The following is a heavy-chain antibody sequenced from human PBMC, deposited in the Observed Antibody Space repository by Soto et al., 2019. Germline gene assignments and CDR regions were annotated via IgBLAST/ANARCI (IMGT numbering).Heavy chain of an antibody. J-gene: IGHJ3*02. V-gene: IGHV4-31*03. CDR3: AGAIMSLTMIVPFHI. Sequence: SETLSLTCSVSGGSISSGGYYWSWIRQLPGKGLEWIGYISSSGSAYYNPSLKSRVAISVDTSKNQFSLKLDSVTAADTAVYYCAGAIMSLTMIVPFHIWGQGTMVTVSS. CDR1: GGSISSGGYY. CDR2: ISSSGSA. D-gene: IGHD3-22*01.